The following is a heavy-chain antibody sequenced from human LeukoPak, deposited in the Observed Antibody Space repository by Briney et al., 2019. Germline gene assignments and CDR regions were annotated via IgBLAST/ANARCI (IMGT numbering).Heavy chain of an antibody. CDR3: ARHSTGLTDP. CDR1: GYTFTSYG. D-gene: IGHD3-10*01. CDR2: IYPGDSDT. J-gene: IGHJ5*02. V-gene: IGHV5-51*01. Sequence: KVSCKASGYTFTSYGISWVRQAPGQGLEWMGIIYPGDSDTRYSPSFQGQVTISADKSISTAYLQWSSLKASDTAMYYCARHSTGLTDPWGQGTLVTVSS.